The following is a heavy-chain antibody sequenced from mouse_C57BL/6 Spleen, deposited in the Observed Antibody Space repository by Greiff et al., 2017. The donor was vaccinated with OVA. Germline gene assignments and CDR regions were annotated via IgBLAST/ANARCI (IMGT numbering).Heavy chain of an antibody. CDR3: ASLVYGV. CDR2: INPNNGGT. V-gene: IGHV1-26*01. Sequence: EVQLVESGPELVKPGASVKISCKASGYTFTDYYMNWVKQSHGKSLEWIGDINPNNGGTSYNQKFKGKATLTVDKSSSTAYMELRSLTSEYSAVYSCASLVYGVWGQGTTLTVSS. J-gene: IGHJ2*01. CDR1: GYTFTDYY. D-gene: IGHD1-1*01.